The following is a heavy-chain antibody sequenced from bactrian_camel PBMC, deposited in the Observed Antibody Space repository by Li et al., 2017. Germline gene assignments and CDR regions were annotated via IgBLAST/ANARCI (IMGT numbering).Heavy chain of an antibody. CDR1: GFTFSSYA. CDR2: INSGGTT. V-gene: IGHV3S40*01. J-gene: IGHJ6*01. Sequence: VQLVESGGGLVQPGGSLRLSCAASGFTFSSYAMSWVRQAPGKGLEWVSGINSGGTTYYADSVKGRFTISRDNAQNTVFLQLNSLKIEDMAMYYCFGGHSWGQGTQVTVS. CDR3: FGGHS.